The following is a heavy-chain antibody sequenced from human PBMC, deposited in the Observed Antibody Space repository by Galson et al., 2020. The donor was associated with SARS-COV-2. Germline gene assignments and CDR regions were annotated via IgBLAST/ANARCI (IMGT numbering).Heavy chain of an antibody. J-gene: IGHJ4*02. CDR3: ARIRWESLTGYYGFAY. CDR1: GFSPSTTGTC. V-gene: IGHV2-70*01. D-gene: IGHD3-9*01. CDR2: IARVDDK. Sequence: SGPTLVQPPRTLTLTCTFSGFSPSTTGTCVSWPRQPPGQPLEWPALIARVDDKYYSTSLKTRLTLSKDTAKNQVVLTMTNMDPVATATYYCARIRWESLTGYYGFAYWGQGTLVTVSS.